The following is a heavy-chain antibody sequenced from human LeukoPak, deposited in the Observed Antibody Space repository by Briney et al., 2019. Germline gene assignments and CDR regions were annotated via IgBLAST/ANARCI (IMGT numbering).Heavy chain of an antibody. D-gene: IGHD3-3*01. CDR1: GFTFSSYW. V-gene: IGHV3-7*01. CDR2: IKQDGSEK. CDR3: ARSDQYYDFWSGYYRLHYMDV. Sequence: PGGSPRLSCAASGFTFSSYWMSWVRQAPGKGLEWVANIKQDGSEKYYVDSVKGRFTISRDNAKNSLYLQMNSLRAEDTAVHYCARSDQYYDFWSGYYRLHYMDVWGKGTTVTVSS. J-gene: IGHJ6*03.